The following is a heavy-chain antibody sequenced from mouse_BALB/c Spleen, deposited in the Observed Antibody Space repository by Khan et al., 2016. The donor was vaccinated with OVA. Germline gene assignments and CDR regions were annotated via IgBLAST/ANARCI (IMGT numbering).Heavy chain of an antibody. CDR3: ARVYGGYFDY. CDR1: GYSITSDYA. D-gene: IGHD2-10*02. CDR2: ISYSGNT. J-gene: IGHJ2*01. Sequence: VQLQQSGPGLVKPSQSLSLTCTVTGYSITSDYAWNWIRQFPGNKLEWMGYISYSGNTNYNPSLKSRISITRDTSKNQFFLQLNSVTTEDTATYYCARVYGGYFDYWGQGTTLTVSS. V-gene: IGHV3-2*02.